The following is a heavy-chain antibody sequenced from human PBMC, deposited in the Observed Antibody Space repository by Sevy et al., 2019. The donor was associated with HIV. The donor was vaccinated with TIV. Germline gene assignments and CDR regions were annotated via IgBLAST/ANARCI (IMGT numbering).Heavy chain of an antibody. V-gene: IGHV3-15*01. J-gene: IGHJ6*02. CDR1: GFTFSYAW. CDR2: IKAKSDGGTV. D-gene: IGHD2-8*02. Sequence: GGSLRLSCAASGFTFSYAWMSWVRQAPGKGLEWVGRIKAKSDGGTVDYAAPVKGRFTISRDDSKNKLDLQMNSLKTEDTGIYYCNTDPIIVLLVTDGMDVWGQGTTVTVSS. CDR3: NTDPIIVLLVTDGMDV.